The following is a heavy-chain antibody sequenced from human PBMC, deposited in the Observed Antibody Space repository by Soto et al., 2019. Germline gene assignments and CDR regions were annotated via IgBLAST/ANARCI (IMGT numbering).Heavy chain of an antibody. CDR1: GASISNDY. CDR2: IYYSGST. CDR3: AGSPRYSGSYTLDY. J-gene: IGHJ4*02. D-gene: IGHD1-26*01. Sequence: ETLSLTCTVSGASISNDYWSWIRQPPGKGLEWIGYIYYSGSTNYNPSLKSRVTISVDTSKNQFSLKLSSVTAADTAVYYCAGSPRYSGSYTLDYWGQGTLVTVSS. V-gene: IGHV4-59*01.